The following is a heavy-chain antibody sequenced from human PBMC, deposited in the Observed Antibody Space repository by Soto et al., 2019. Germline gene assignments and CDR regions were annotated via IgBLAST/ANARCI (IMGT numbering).Heavy chain of an antibody. CDR1: RYTFTNYG. CDR3: ARESYYYYGMDV. CDR2: INPNSGAT. Sequence: GASVKVSCKASRYTFTNYGISWVRRAPGQGLEWMGWINPNSGATNYAQKFQGCVTMTRDTSISTAYMELSRLSSDDTAVYYCARESYYYYGMDVWGQGTTVTVSS. J-gene: IGHJ6*02. V-gene: IGHV1-2*04.